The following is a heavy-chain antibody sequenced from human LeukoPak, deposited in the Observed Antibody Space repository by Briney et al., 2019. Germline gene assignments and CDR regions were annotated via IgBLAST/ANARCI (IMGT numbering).Heavy chain of an antibody. J-gene: IGHJ2*01. CDR1: GWLFTSYW. V-gene: IGHV5-51*01. CDR2: IYPGDSDT. Sequence: GGALEIYWKGSGWLFTSYWIGGVRQLPGKGLEGMGIIYPGDSDTRYSPSFQGQVTISAHNPISTAYLQWSSLKASDTAMYYSARHLIAAAGTNWYFDLWGRGTLVTVSS. D-gene: IGHD6-13*01. CDR3: ARHLIAAAGTNWYFDL.